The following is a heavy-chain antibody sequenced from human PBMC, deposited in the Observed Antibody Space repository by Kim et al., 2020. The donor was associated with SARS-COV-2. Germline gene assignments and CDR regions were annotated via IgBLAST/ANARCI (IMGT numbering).Heavy chain of an antibody. CDR3: ARGWGGIAVAGTGWFDP. Sequence: SETLSLTCAVYGGSFSGYYWSWIRQPPGKGLEWIGEINHSGSTNYNPSLKSRVTISVDTSKNQFSLKLSSVTAADTAVYYCARGWGGIAVAGTGWFDPWGQGTLVTVSS. CDR1: GGSFSGYY. V-gene: IGHV4-34*01. D-gene: IGHD6-19*01. CDR2: INHSGST. J-gene: IGHJ5*02.